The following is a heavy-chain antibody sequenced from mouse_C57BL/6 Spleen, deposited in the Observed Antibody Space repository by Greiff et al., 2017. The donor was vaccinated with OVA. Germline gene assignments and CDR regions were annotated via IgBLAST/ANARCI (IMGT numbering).Heavy chain of an antibody. D-gene: IGHD1-1*01. V-gene: IGHV1-82*01. CDR3: ARLDYYGSSAYFDY. CDR2: FYPGDGDT. CDR1: GYAFSSSW. J-gene: IGHJ2*01. Sequence: QVQLQQSGPELVKPGASVKISCKASGYAFSSSWMNWVKQRPGKGLEWIGRFYPGDGDTNYNGKFKGKATLTADKSSSTAYMQLSSLTSEDSAVYVCARLDYYGSSAYFDYWGQGTTLTVSS.